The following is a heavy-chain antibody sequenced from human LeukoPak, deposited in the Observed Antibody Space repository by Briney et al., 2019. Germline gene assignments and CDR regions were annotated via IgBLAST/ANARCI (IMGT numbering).Heavy chain of an antibody. CDR3: ATRREREPFHY. CDR1: GFNFNDYA. D-gene: IGHD1-26*01. CDR2: ISWNSVIM. V-gene: IGHV3-9*01. Sequence: PGGSLRLSCAASGFNFNDYAMHWIRLVPGKGLEWLSGISWNSVIMTYAGSVKGRFTISRDNARNSLFLQMNSLRDEDTALYYCATRREREPFHYWGQGTLVTVSS. J-gene: IGHJ4*02.